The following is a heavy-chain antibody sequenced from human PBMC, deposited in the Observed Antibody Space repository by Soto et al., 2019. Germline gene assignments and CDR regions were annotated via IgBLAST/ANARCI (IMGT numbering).Heavy chain of an antibody. D-gene: IGHD2-15*01. Sequence: GGSLRLSCASSGFPFSAFSMNWVRQAPGKGLEWVAYISSSGSTIYYADSVKGRFTISRDNAKTSLYLQMDSLRDEDTAVYYCAREGGRHCSPSRCYNAFDIWGQGTTVTVSS. V-gene: IGHV3-48*02. CDR3: AREGGRHCSPSRCYNAFDI. J-gene: IGHJ3*02. CDR1: GFPFSAFS. CDR2: ISSSGSTI.